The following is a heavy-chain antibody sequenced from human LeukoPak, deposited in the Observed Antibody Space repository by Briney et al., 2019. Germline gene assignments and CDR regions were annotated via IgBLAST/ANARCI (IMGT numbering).Heavy chain of an antibody. CDR1: GFTFSSYE. D-gene: IGHD2-2*01. CDR3: ARPTEYCSSTCCYYYFDY. J-gene: IGHJ4*02. Sequence: GGSLRLSCAASGFTFSSYEMNWVRQAPGKGLEWVSYISSSGSTIYYADSVKGRFTISRDNAKNSLYLQMNSLRAEDTAVYYCARPTEYCSSTCCYYYFDYWGQGTLVTVSS. CDR2: ISSSGSTI. V-gene: IGHV3-48*03.